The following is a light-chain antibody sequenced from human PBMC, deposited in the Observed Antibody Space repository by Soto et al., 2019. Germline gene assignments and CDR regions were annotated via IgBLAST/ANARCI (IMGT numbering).Light chain of an antibody. CDR1: SSNIGAGYD. CDR3: QSYDSSLGGNYV. Sequence: QSVLTQPPSVSGAPGQRVTISCTGSSSNIGAGYDAHWYQQLPGTAPKLLIYGSSNRPSGVPDRFSGSKSGTSASQAITGLQPEDEADYYCQSYDSSLGGNYVFGTGTKLTVL. J-gene: IGLJ1*01. CDR2: GSS. V-gene: IGLV1-40*01.